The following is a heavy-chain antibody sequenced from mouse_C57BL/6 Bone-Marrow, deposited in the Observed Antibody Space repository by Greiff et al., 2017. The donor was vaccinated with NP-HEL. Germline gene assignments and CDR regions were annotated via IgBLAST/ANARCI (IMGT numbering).Heavy chain of an antibody. Sequence: DVMLVESGGDLVKPGGSLKLSCAASGFTFSSYGMSWVRQTPDKRLEWVATISSGGSYTYYPDSVKGRFTISRYNAKNTVYLQMSSLKSEDTAMYYCASPYDYDVAWFAYWGQGTLVTVSA. V-gene: IGHV5-6*02. D-gene: IGHD2-4*01. CDR3: ASPYDYDVAWFAY. J-gene: IGHJ3*01. CDR1: GFTFSSYG. CDR2: ISSGGSYT.